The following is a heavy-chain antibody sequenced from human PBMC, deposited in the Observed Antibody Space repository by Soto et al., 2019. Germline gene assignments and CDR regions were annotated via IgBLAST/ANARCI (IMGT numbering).Heavy chain of an antibody. CDR3: ARGLYYDSSGSDDAFDI. Sequence: ASVKVSCKASGFTFTSSTVQWVRQARGQRLEWVGWIVVGSGSTNYAQKFQERVTMTRNMSISTAYMELSSLRSEDTAVYYCARGLYYDSSGSDDAFDIWGQGTMVTVSS. CDR1: GFTFTSST. V-gene: IGHV1-58*01. D-gene: IGHD3-22*01. CDR2: IVVGSGST. J-gene: IGHJ3*02.